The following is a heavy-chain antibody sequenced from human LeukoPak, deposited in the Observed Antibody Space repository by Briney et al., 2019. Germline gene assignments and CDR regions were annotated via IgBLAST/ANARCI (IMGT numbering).Heavy chain of an antibody. CDR1: GYTXTSYY. CDR3: ARGVFGELEKLMFQH. Sequence: GASVKVSCKASGYTXTSYYIHWVRQAPGQGLEWMGIINPSGGSTSYPQKFQDRVTMTRDTSTSTVYMELSSLKSDDTAIYYCARGVFGELEKLMFQHWGQGTLVTVSS. V-gene: IGHV1-46*01. CDR2: INPSGGST. J-gene: IGHJ1*01. D-gene: IGHD3-10*02.